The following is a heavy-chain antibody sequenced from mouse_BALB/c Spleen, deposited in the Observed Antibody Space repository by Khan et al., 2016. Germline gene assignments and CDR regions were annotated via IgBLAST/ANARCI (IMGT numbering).Heavy chain of an antibody. CDR1: GFSIQDTY. D-gene: IGHD1-1*01. CDR3: AGMYYGDY. CDR2: IDPPNDNT. Sequence: VQLQQPGAELVKPGASVKLSCTASGFSIQDTYIHWVRQRPEQGLDWIGRIDPPNDNTKYDPKFQGKATITADTSSNTAYLQLSSLTYEDTAVYYCAGMYYGDYWGQGTTLTVSS. V-gene: IGHV14-3*02. J-gene: IGHJ2*01.